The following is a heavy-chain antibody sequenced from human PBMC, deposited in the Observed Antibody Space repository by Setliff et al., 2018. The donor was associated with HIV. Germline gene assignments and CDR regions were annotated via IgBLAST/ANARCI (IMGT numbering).Heavy chain of an antibody. CDR1: GFTFSDYY. CDR3: GRAPPYCSGGSCADY. D-gene: IGHD2-15*01. J-gene: IGHJ4*02. V-gene: IGHV3-48*03. Sequence: PGVSLRLSCAASGFTFSDYYLNWFRQTPGKGLEWVSFIHSSSSRIYYADSVKGRFTVSRDNAKNSLYLQMNNLRAEDTAVYYCGRAPPYCSGGSCADYWGQGTLVTVSS. CDR2: IHSSSSRI.